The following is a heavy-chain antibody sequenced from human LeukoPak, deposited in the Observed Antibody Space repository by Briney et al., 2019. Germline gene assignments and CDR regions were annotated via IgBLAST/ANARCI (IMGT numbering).Heavy chain of an antibody. Sequence: PSETLSLTCNVSGGSISSTSYYWGWIRQPPGKGLEWIGYIYYSGSTNYNPSLKSRVTVSVDTSKNQFSLKLNSVTAADTAVYYCASGLTYGDYVFDYWGQGTLVTVSS. CDR1: GGSISSTSYY. CDR3: ASGLTYGDYVFDY. CDR2: IYYSGST. V-gene: IGHV4-61*05. J-gene: IGHJ4*02. D-gene: IGHD4-17*01.